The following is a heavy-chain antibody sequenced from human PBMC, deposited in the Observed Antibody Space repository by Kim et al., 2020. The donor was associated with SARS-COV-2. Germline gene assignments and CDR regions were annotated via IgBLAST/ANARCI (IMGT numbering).Heavy chain of an antibody. D-gene: IGHD6-13*01. J-gene: IGHJ4*02. Sequence: STNYNPSLKSRVTISVDTSKNQFSLKLSSVTAADTAVYYCAGSIAAAVDYWGQGTLVTVSS. CDR2: ST. CDR3: AGSIAAAVDY. V-gene: IGHV4-59*01.